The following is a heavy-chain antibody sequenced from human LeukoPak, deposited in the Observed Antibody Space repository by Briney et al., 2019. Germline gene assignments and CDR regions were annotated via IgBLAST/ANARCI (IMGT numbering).Heavy chain of an antibody. V-gene: IGHV3-30-3*01. Sequence: GSLRLSCAASEFSFNNFAMYWVRQAPGKGLEWLAVISYDGSIRYYADSVKGRFTISRDNSNNTLHLQMNSLRAEDTAVYYCARCPLYDFWSGYYCFDYWGQGTLVTVSS. J-gene: IGHJ4*02. CDR2: ISYDGSIR. D-gene: IGHD3-3*01. CDR1: EFSFNNFA. CDR3: ARCPLYDFWSGYYCFDY.